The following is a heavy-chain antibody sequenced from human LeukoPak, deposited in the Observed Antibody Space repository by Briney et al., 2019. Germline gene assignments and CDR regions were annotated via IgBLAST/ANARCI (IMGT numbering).Heavy chain of an antibody. Sequence: GRSLRLSCAASGFTFDDYAMHWVRQGPGKGLEWVSGISWNSGSIGYVDSVKGRFTISRDNAKNSLYLQMNSLRAEDTAVYYCARDLTYYGSGSFFWGQGTLVTVSS. V-gene: IGHV3-9*01. D-gene: IGHD3-10*01. CDR1: GFTFDDYA. J-gene: IGHJ4*02. CDR3: ARDLTYYGSGSFF. CDR2: ISWNSGSI.